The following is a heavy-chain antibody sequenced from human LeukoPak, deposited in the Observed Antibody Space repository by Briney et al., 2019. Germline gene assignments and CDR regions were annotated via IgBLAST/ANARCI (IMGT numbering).Heavy chain of an antibody. D-gene: IGHD6-13*01. CDR1: GFTFSDYY. V-gene: IGHV3-11*06. Sequence: KTGGSLRLSCAASGFTFSDYYMSWIRQAPGKGLEWVSYISSSSSYTNYADSVKGRFTISRDNAKNSLYLQMNSLRAEDTAVYYCARDGSMAAAGPDYYYCYGMDVWGQGTTVTVSS. J-gene: IGHJ6*02. CDR2: ISSSSSYT. CDR3: ARDGSMAAAGPDYYYCYGMDV.